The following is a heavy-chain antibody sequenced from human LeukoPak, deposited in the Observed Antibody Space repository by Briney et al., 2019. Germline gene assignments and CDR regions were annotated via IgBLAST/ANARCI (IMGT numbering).Heavy chain of an antibody. D-gene: IGHD1-1*01. CDR2: IKQDGSEK. CDR1: GFTFSNNW. V-gene: IGHV3-7*01. Sequence: GGSLRLSCAASGFTFSNNWMSWVRQAPGKGLEWVANIKQDGSEKYYVDSVKGRFTISRDNAKNSMYLQMNSLRAEDTAVYYCARHGTAGKEHDWFDPWGQGTLVTVSS. J-gene: IGHJ5*02. CDR3: ARHGTAGKEHDWFDP.